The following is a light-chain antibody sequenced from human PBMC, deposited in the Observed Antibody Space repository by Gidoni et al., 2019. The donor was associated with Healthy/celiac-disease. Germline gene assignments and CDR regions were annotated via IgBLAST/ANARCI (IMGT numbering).Light chain of an antibody. Sequence: SYELTQPPSLSVSSGQTASITRSGDKLGDKYACWYQQKPGQSPVLVIYQDSKQPSGIPERFSGSNSGNTATLTISGTQAMDEADYYCQAWDSSTAVVFGGGTKLTVL. J-gene: IGLJ2*01. CDR3: QAWDSSTAVV. CDR2: QDS. V-gene: IGLV3-1*01. CDR1: KLGDKY.